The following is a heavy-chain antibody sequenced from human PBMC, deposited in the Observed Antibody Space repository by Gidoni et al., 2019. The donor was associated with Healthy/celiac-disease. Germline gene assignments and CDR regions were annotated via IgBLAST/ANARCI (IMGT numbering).Heavy chain of an antibody. CDR2: IRSKANSYAT. V-gene: IGHV3-73*02. J-gene: IGHJ6*02. Sequence: EVQLVESGGGLVQPGGSLKLACAAAGFTVRGLAMHWVRQASGKGLEWVGRIRSKANSYATAYAASVKCRFTISRDDSKTTAYLQMNSLKTEDTSVYYCTRFSGYSIPYGMDVWGQGTTVTVSS. CDR3: TRFSGYSIPYGMDV. D-gene: IGHD2-15*01. CDR1: GFTVRGLA.